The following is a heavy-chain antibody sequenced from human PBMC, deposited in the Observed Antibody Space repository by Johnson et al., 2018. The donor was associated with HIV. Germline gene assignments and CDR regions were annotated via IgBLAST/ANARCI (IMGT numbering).Heavy chain of an antibody. CDR1: GFTFDDYA. CDR3: ARDPELDYFNNRAFDI. J-gene: IGHJ3*02. V-gene: IGHV3-20*04. D-gene: IGHD3-22*01. Sequence: VQLVESGGGVVRPGGSLRLSCAASGFTFDDYAMNWVRQAPGKGLEWVSGFTWDGDRTAYADSVKGRFTISRDNAKNSVFLHMDSLRAEDTAVYYCARDPELDYFNNRAFDIWGQGTMVTVSS. CDR2: FTWDGDRT.